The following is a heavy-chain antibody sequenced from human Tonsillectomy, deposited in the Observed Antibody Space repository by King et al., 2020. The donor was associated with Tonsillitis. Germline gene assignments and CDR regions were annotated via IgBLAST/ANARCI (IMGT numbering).Heavy chain of an antibody. CDR3: AGRVGGGWYYFDY. D-gene: IGHD3-16*01. CDR1: GGSISSDY. V-gene: IGHV4-59*08. CDR2: IHYSGST. Sequence: VQLQESGPGLVKPSETLSLTCTVSGGSISSDYWSWIRQAPGKGLEWIAYIHYSGSTYYNPSLKSRVTLSLDTSKNHFSLKLTSVTAADTAVYTCAGRVGGGWYYFDYWGQGTLVTVSS. J-gene: IGHJ4*02.